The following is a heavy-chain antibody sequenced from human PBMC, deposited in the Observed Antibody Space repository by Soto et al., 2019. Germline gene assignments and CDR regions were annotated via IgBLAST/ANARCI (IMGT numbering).Heavy chain of an antibody. V-gene: IGHV3-53*01. CDR2: HDMEGST. J-gene: IGHJ5*02. CDR3: ARHRHPRGTVRATSPLDP. CDR1: GFSVSSTY. Sequence: LTRTVSGFSVSSTYLSWVRRALGKGLGWVSVHDMEGSTYNKHSVQDRFSISRDKSSSTLYLHMRKVRAEDTAVYFCARHRHPRGTVRATSPLDPWGQGTQVTVSS. D-gene: IGHD1-26*01.